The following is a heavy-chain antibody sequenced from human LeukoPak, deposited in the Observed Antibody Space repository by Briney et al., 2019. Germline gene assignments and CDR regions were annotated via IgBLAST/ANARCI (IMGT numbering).Heavy chain of an antibody. CDR3: ARELRGTYYYGSGSRQEVAFFDY. CDR1: GYTFTSYG. D-gene: IGHD3-10*01. J-gene: IGHJ4*02. Sequence: GASVKVSCKASGYTFTSYGISWVRQAPGQGLEWMGWISAYNGNTNYAQKLQGRVTMTTDTSTSTAYMELRRLRSDDTAVYYCARELRGTYYYGSGSRQEVAFFDYWGQGTLVTVSS. V-gene: IGHV1-18*01. CDR2: ISAYNGNT.